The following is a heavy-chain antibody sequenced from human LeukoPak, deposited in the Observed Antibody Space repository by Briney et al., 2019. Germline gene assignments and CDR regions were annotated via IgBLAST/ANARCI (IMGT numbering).Heavy chain of an antibody. CDR3: ARDKIVGATHFDY. D-gene: IGHD1-26*01. CDR2: IKQDGSEK. CDR1: GFTFSSYW. Sequence: GGSLRLSCAASGFTFSSYWLSWVRQAPGKGLEWVANIKQDGSEKYYVDSVKGRFTISRDNAKNSLYLQMNSLRAEDTAVYYCARDKIVGATHFDYWGQGTLVTVSS. J-gene: IGHJ4*02. V-gene: IGHV3-7*01.